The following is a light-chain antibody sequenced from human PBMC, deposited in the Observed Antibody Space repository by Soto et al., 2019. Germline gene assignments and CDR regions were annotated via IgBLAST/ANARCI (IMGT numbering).Light chain of an antibody. CDR3: QQSYTHPWT. Sequence: DIQLTQSPSSLSASIGDRVTISCRASQNIKNYLNLYQKERGKTPKLMVFAASTLQGGVPSRFTGSGSETDFTLTISSLLPDDFATYFCQQSYTHPWTFGQGTTVEI. CDR1: QNIKNY. CDR2: AAS. V-gene: IGKV1-39*01. J-gene: IGKJ1*01.